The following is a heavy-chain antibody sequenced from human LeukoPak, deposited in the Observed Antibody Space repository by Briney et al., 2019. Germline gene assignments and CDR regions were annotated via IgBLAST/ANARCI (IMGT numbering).Heavy chain of an antibody. V-gene: IGHV3-48*03. Sequence: GALRLSCAASGFTFSNYEMNWVRQAPGKGLEWVSYIGSSGSVIYYTDSAKGRFTISRDNAKNSLYLQMNSLRVEETAIYYCARGTDSGTSTRGGAFVIWGQGTMVTVSS. CDR1: GFTFSNYE. CDR2: IGSSGSVI. D-gene: IGHD1-26*01. J-gene: IGHJ3*02. CDR3: ARGTDSGTSTRGGAFVI.